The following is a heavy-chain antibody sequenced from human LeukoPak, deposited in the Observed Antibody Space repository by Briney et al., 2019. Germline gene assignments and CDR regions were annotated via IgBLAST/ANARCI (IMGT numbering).Heavy chain of an antibody. D-gene: IGHD3-16*01. Sequence: GGSLRLSCTASGFTFGDYAVSWFRQAPGKGLEWVSYISSSGSTIYYADSAKGRFTISRDNAKNSLYLQMNSLRAEDTAVYYCARTYDYVWGSIDYWGQGTLVTVSS. CDR3: ARTYDYVWGSIDY. CDR2: ISSSGSTI. J-gene: IGHJ4*02. CDR1: GFTFGDYA. V-gene: IGHV3-48*03.